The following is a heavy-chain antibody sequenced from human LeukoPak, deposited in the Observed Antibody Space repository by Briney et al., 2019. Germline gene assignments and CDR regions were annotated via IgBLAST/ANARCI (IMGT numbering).Heavy chain of an antibody. D-gene: IGHD6-19*01. CDR1: EFTFDSYA. CDR3: AKTSVSSGWPELFDF. Sequence: PGGSLRLSCAASEFTFDSYAMNWVRQAPGKGLEWVSAISGSGANTYYANSVKGRFTISRDSSKSTLFLQMDSLRAEDTAIYYCAKTSVSSGWPELFDFWGQGTLVTVSS. CDR2: ISGSGANT. J-gene: IGHJ4*02. V-gene: IGHV3-23*01.